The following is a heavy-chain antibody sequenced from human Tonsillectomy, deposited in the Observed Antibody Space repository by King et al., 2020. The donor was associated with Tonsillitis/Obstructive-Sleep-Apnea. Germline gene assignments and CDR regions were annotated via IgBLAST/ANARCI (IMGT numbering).Heavy chain of an antibody. J-gene: IGHJ4*02. CDR1: GFTFSSYA. Sequence: VQLVESGGGVVQPGRSLRLSCAASGFTFSSYAMHWVRQAPGKGLEWVAVISYDGSNKYYADSVKGRFTISRDNSKNTLYLQMNSLRAEDTAVYYCARRFTYYFDYWGQRTLVTVSS. V-gene: IGHV3-30*04. CDR2: ISYDGSNK. D-gene: IGHD3-16*01. CDR3: ARRFTYYFDY.